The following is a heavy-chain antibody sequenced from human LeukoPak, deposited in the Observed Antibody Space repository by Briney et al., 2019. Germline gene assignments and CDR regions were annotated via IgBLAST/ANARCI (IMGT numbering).Heavy chain of an antibody. D-gene: IGHD2-2*01. CDR1: GFTFSGSA. V-gene: IGHV3-73*01. J-gene: IGHJ5*02. CDR3: TRAVFIQGTSRCNWFDP. Sequence: GGSLRLSCAASGFTFSGSAMHWVRQASGKGLEWVGRIRSKANSYATAYAASVKGRFTISRDDSKNTAYLQMNSLKTEDTAVYYCTRAVFIQGTSRCNWFDPWGQGTLVTVSS. CDR2: IRSKANSYAT.